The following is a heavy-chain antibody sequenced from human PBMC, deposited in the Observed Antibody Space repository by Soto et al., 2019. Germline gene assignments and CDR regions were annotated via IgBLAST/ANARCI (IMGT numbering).Heavy chain of an antibody. Sequence: ASVKVSCKASGYTFTSYGISWVRQAPGQGLEWMGWISAYNGNTNYAQKLQGRVTMTTDTSTSTACMELRSLRSDDTAVYYCARGAPYNWNDGGGYYYYGMDVWGQGTTVTVSS. CDR1: GYTFTSYG. J-gene: IGHJ6*02. CDR2: ISAYNGNT. V-gene: IGHV1-18*04. CDR3: ARGAPYNWNDGGGYYYYGMDV. D-gene: IGHD1-1*01.